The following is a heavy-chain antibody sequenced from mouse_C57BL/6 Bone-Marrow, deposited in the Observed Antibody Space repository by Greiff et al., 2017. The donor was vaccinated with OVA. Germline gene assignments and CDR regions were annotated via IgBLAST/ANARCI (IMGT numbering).Heavy chain of an antibody. D-gene: IGHD1-1*01. CDR1: GYTFTSYW. CDR3: ARENYGSSYDWFAY. CDR2: LDPSDSYT. J-gene: IGHJ3*01. V-gene: IGHV1-69*01. Sequence: QVQLQQPGAELVMPGASVKLSCKASGYTFTSYWMHWVKQRPGQGLAWIGELDPSDSYTNSNQKFKGKSTLTVDKSSSTAYMQRSSLTSEDSAVYYGARENYGSSYDWFAYWGQGTLVTVSA.